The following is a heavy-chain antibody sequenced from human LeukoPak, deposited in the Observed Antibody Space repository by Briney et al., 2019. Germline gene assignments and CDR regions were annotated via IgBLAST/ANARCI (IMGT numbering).Heavy chain of an antibody. Sequence: PGGSLRFSCSVSGFTFSTYVMHWVRQAQGKGLKSVSAISSNGDNTYYADSVKGRFTISRDNSKNTLYLQMSSLRADDTAVYYCVRGTGYWGQGTLVTVSS. J-gene: IGHJ4*02. CDR3: VRGTGY. CDR1: GFTFSTYV. V-gene: IGHV3-64D*06. CDR2: ISSNGDNT.